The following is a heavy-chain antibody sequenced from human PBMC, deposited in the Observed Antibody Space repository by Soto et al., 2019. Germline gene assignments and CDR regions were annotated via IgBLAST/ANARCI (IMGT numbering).Heavy chain of an antibody. Sequence: LSLTCAVYGGSFSGYYWSWIRQPPGKGLEWIGEINHSGSTNYNPSLKSRVTISVDTSKNQFSLKLSSVTAADTAVYYCARVSTYCGGDCYTTLVGRRFDYWGQGTLVTVSS. CDR1: GGSFSGYY. CDR3: ARVSTYCGGDCYTTLVGRRFDY. J-gene: IGHJ4*02. V-gene: IGHV4-34*01. CDR2: INHSGST. D-gene: IGHD2-21*02.